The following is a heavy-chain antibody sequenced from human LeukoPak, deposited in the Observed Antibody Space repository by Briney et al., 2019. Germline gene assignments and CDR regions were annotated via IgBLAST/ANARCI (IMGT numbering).Heavy chain of an antibody. CDR2: VIPISATP. Sequence: GSSVKVSCTVSGSTFSSYAISWVRQAPGQGLEWMGGVIPISATPTYAQKFHDRVTITADESTGTAYMDLRSLSFDDTAVYYCASRKDQWQPEVPRCAFWRHGTLVIVSS. V-gene: IGHV1-69*01. D-gene: IGHD6-19*01. CDR1: GSTFSSYA. CDR3: ASRKDQWQPEVPRCAF. J-gene: IGHJ4*01.